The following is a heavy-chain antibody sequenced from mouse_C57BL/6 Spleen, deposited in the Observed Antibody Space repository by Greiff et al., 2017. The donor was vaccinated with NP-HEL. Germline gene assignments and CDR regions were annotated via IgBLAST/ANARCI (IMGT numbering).Heavy chain of an antibody. Sequence: VQLQQSGAELVRPGASVKLSCTASGFNIKDYYMHWVKQRPEQGLEWIGRIDPGEGDTEYDPKFQGKATLTADTSSNTAYLQLSSLTSEDTAVYYCTHYYGSSPYYAMDYWGQGTSVTVSS. V-gene: IGHV14-1*01. D-gene: IGHD1-1*01. CDR2: IDPGEGDT. CDR1: GFNIKDYY. CDR3: THYYGSSPYYAMDY. J-gene: IGHJ4*01.